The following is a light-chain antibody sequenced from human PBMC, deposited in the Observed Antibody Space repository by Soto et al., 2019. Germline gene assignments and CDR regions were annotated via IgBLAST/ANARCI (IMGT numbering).Light chain of an antibody. CDR2: DVS. CDR1: SSDVGGYNY. CDR3: SSYTSSSTLCV. J-gene: IGLJ1*01. V-gene: IGLV2-14*01. Sequence: QSVLTQPASVSGSPGQSITISCTGTSSDVGGYNYVSWYQQHPGKAPKLMIYDVSNRPSGVSNRFSGSKSGNTASLTISGLQAEDEADYYCSSYTSSSTLCVFRTGTKVT.